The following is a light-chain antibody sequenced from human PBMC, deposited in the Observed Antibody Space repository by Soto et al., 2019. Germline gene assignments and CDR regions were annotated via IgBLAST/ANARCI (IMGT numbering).Light chain of an antibody. CDR2: GAS. CDR1: QSVSSSY. CDR3: KQYGSSRT. Sequence: ELVLTQSPGTLSLSPGDRATLPCRASQSVSSSYLAWYQQKPGQAPRLLIYGASSRATGIQDRFSGSGSGTEFTLTIRRLEPEDFAVYYCKQYGSSRTCGQGTKVEIK. V-gene: IGKV3-20*01. J-gene: IGKJ1*01.